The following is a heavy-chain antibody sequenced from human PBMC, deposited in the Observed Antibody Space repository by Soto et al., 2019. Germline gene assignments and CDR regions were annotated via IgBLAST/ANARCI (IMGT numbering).Heavy chain of an antibody. CDR3: AKESGYSSGWSRTDYYYYGMDV. CDR1: GSTFSSYD. J-gene: IGHJ6*02. D-gene: IGHD6-19*01. CDR2: ISYDGSNK. V-gene: IGHV3-30*18. Sequence: GGSLRLSCAASGSTFSSYDMSWVRQAPGKGLEWVAVISYDGSNKYYADSVKGRFTISRDNSKNTLYLQMNSLRAEDTAVYYCAKESGYSSGWSRTDYYYYGMDVWGQGTTVTVSS.